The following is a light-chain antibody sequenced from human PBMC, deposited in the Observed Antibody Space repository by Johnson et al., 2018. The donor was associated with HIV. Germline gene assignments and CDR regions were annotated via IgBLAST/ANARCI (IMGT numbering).Light chain of an antibody. Sequence: QSVLTQPPSVSAAPGQKVTISCSGSSSNIGNKYVSWYQQLPGTAPKLLIYENTKRPSGIPDRFSGSKSGTSATLGITGLQTGDEADYYCAAWDDSLNALWVFGTGTKVTVL. V-gene: IGLV1-51*02. CDR1: SSNIGNKY. CDR2: ENT. J-gene: IGLJ1*01. CDR3: AAWDDSLNALWV.